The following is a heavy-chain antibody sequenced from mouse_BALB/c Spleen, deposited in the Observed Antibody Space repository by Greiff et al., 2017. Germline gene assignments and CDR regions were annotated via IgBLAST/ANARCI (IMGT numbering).Heavy chain of an antibody. J-gene: IGHJ3*01. CDR1: GYSITSDYA. CDR3: VYGKFFAY. Sequence: VQLKESGPGLVKPSQSLSLTCTVTGYSITSDYAWNWIRQFPGNKLEWMGYISYSGSTSYNPSLKSRISITRDTSKNQFFLQLNSVTTEDTATYYCVYGKFFAYWGQGSLVTVSA. V-gene: IGHV3-2*02. CDR2: ISYSGST. D-gene: IGHD2-1*01.